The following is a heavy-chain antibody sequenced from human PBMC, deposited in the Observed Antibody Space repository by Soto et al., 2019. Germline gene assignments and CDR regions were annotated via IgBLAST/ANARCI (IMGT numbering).Heavy chain of an antibody. CDR3: ASSNILTGYYYPDY. Sequence: PSETLSLTCTVSGGSISSSSYYWGWIRQPPGKGLEWIGSIYYSGSTYYNPSLKSRVTISVDTSKNQFSLKLSSVTAADTAVYYCASSNILTGYYYPDYWGQGTLVTVSS. V-gene: IGHV4-39*01. D-gene: IGHD3-9*01. CDR2: IYYSGST. J-gene: IGHJ4*02. CDR1: GGSISSSSYY.